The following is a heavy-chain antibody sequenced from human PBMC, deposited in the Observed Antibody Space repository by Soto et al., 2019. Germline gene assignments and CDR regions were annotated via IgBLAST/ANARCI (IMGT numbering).Heavy chain of an antibody. Sequence: QVQLVQSAAEVKKPGASVKVSCKASGYTFANYDISWVRQAPGQGLEWMGWISTKSGNTEYAQNVQGRVTLTADSSTTTVHMALRSLRSDDTAVYYCARSYFDSWTEYSNNVKYWGQGTLVAVSS. V-gene: IGHV1-18*04. CDR1: GYTFANYD. CDR3: ARSYFDSWTEYSNNVKY. J-gene: IGHJ4*02. D-gene: IGHD3-3*01. CDR2: ISTKSGNT.